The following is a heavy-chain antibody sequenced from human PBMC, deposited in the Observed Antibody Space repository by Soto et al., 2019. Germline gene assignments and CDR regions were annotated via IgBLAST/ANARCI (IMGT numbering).Heavy chain of an antibody. CDR3: AKVVGGPCYGMDV. D-gene: IGHD1-26*01. Sequence: QVQLVESGGGVVQPGRSLRLSCEASGFTFSNYAMHWARQAPGKGLEWMAIISDDGRITHYADSVKGRFTISRDNSKNTLDLQMNSLRAEDTALYHCAKVVGGPCYGMDVW. V-gene: IGHV3-30*04. CDR1: GFTFSNYA. J-gene: IGHJ6*01. CDR2: ISDDGRIT.